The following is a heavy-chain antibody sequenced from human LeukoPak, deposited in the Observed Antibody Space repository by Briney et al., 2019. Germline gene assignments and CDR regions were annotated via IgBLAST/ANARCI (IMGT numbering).Heavy chain of an antibody. CDR2: IYYSGST. J-gene: IGHJ4*02. D-gene: IGHD3-22*01. V-gene: IGHV4-39*01. Sequence: SETLPLTCTVSGGSISSSSYYWGWIRQPPGKGLEWIGSIYYSGSTYYNPSLKSRVTISVDTSKNQFSLKLSSVTAADTAVYYCARGGSEYYYDSSGPYYFDYWGQGTLVTVSS. CDR1: GGSISSSSYY. CDR3: ARGGSEYYYDSSGPYYFDY.